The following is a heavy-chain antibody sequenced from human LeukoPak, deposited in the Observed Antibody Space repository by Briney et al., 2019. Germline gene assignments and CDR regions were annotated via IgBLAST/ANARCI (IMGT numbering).Heavy chain of an antibody. D-gene: IGHD4-17*01. CDR2: INHSGST. CDR3: ARGDDHDYGDLYFDY. V-gene: IGHV4-34*01. J-gene: IGHJ4*02. Sequence: SSETLSLTCAVYGGSFSGYYWSWIRQPPGKGLEWIGEINHSGSTNYNPSLKSRVTISVDTSKNQSSLRVSSVTAADTAVYYCARGDDHDYGDLYFDYWGQGTLVTVSS. CDR1: GGSFSGYY.